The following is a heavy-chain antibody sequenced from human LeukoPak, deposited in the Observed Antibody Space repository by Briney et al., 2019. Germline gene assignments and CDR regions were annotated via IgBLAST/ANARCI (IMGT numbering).Heavy chain of an antibody. V-gene: IGHV4-59*01. Sequence: PSETLSLTCSVSGGSIRSYYWSWIRQPPGKGLEWIGYIYYSGSTNYNPSLKSRVTISVDTSKNQFSLKLSSVTAADTAVYYCARGYGSGSNFDYWGQGTLVTVSS. D-gene: IGHD3-10*01. CDR3: ARGYGSGSNFDY. CDR1: GGSIRSYY. J-gene: IGHJ4*02. CDR2: IYYSGST.